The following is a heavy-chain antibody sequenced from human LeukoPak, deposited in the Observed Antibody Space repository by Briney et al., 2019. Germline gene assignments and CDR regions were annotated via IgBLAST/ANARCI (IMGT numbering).Heavy chain of an antibody. Sequence: SETLSLTCTVSGGSISSYFWSWVRQSPGKGLEWIGFMHHSGSANSNPSLKSRVTISMDTSKNQFSLKMSSVTAADTAVYYCARGQGVAGTFDYWGQGTLVTVSS. V-gene: IGHV4-59*12. D-gene: IGHD6-19*01. CDR2: MHHSGSA. CDR3: ARGQGVAGTFDY. J-gene: IGHJ4*02. CDR1: GGSISSYF.